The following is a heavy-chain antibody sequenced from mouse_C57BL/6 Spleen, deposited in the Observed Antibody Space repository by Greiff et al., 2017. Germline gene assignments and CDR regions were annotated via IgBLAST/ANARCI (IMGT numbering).Heavy chain of an antibody. CDR2: ILPGSGST. D-gene: IGHD1-1*01. Sequence: VVEPGASVKLSCKATGYTFTGYWIEWVKQRPGHGLEWIGEILPGSGSTNYNEKFKGKATFTADTSSNTAYMQLSSLTTEDSAIYYCARDYYGSSYPHWYFDVWGTGTTVTVSS. J-gene: IGHJ1*03. CDR1: GYTFTGYW. V-gene: IGHV1-9*01. CDR3: ARDYYGSSYPHWYFDV.